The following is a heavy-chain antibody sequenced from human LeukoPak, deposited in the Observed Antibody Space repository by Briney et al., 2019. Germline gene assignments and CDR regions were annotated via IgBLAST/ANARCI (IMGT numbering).Heavy chain of an antibody. V-gene: IGHV4-39*01. Sequence: SETLSLTCTVSGGSISSSSYYWGWIRQPPGKGLEWIGSIYYSGSTYYNPSLKSRVTISVDTSKNQFSLKLSSVTAADTAVYYCARRAGVATAPLGNWGQGTLVTVSS. CDR2: IYYSGST. D-gene: IGHD5-12*01. J-gene: IGHJ4*02. CDR3: ARRAGVATAPLGN. CDR1: GGSISSSSYY.